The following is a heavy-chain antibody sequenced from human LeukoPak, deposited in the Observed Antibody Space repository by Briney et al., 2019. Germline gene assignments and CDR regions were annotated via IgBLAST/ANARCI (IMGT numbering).Heavy chain of an antibody. Sequence: PGGSLRLSCAASGFTFSSYWMSWVRQAPGKGLEWVANIKRDGSEKYYVDSVKGRFTISRDNAKNSLYLQMNSLRAEDTAVYYCARDSVLLWFGEFHYMDVWGKGTTVTISS. CDR3: ARDSVLLWFGEFHYMDV. CDR1: GFTFSSYW. CDR2: IKRDGSEK. V-gene: IGHV3-7*01. D-gene: IGHD3-10*01. J-gene: IGHJ6*03.